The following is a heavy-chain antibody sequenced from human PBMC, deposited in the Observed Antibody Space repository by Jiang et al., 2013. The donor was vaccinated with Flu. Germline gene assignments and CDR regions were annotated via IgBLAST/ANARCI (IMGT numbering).Heavy chain of an antibody. CDR1: GGSISSSSYY. Sequence: LLKPSETLSLTCTVSGGSISSSSYYWGWIRQPPGKGLEWIGSIYYSGSTYYNPSLKSRVTISVDTPKNQFSLKLSSVTVADTAVYYCVGVWGSLGFDLWGRGTLVTVSS. D-gene: IGHD3-16*01. CDR2: IYYSGST. CDR3: VGVWGSLGFDL. J-gene: IGHJ2*01. V-gene: IGHV4-39*01.